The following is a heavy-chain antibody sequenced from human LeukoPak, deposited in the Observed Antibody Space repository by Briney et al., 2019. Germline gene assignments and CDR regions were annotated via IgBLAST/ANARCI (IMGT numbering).Heavy chain of an antibody. CDR3: ARHPRGYSYGYYDY. J-gene: IGHJ4*02. Sequence: GGSLRLSCAASGFTVSSNYMSWVRQAPGKGLEWVSVIYSGGSTYYADSVKGRFTISRDNSKNTLYLQMNSLRAEDTAVYYCARHPRGYSYGYYDYWGQGTLVTVSS. D-gene: IGHD5-18*01. CDR1: GFTVSSNY. CDR2: IYSGGST. V-gene: IGHV3-53*01.